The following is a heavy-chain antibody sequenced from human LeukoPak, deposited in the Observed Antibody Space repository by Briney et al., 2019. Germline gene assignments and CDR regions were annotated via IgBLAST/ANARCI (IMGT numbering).Heavy chain of an antibody. Sequence: GGSLRLSCAVSGFSFSSYAMHWVRQAPGKGLEWVALIRYDETTEYYADSVQGRFTISRDTSKNTLYLQMNSLRAEDTAVYYCAKEYTPSSPLGELDSWGQGTLVTVSS. CDR2: IRYDETTE. CDR3: AKEYTPSSPLGELDS. V-gene: IGHV3-30*02. D-gene: IGHD6-6*01. J-gene: IGHJ4*02. CDR1: GFSFSSYA.